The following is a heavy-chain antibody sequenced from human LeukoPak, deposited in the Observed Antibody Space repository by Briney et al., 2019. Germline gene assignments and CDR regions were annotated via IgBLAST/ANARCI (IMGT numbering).Heavy chain of an antibody. D-gene: IGHD6-6*01. J-gene: IGHJ3*02. V-gene: IGHV4-39*01. CDR3: ASFIEYTSSDAFDI. CDR2: IYYSGST. Sequence: SETLSLACTVSGGSISSSSYYWAGTRHPPGKGWGGFGSIYYSGSTYYNPSLKSRVTISVDTSKNQFSLKLSSVSAADTAVYYCASFIEYTSSDAFDIWGQGTMVTVSS. CDR1: GGSISSSSYY.